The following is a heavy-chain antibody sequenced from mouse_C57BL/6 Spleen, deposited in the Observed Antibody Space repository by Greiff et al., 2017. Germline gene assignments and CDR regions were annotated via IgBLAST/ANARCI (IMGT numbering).Heavy chain of an antibody. D-gene: IGHD1-1*01. CDR1: GYTFTDYY. Sequence: QVQLQQSGPELVKPGASVKISCKASGYTFTDYYINWVKQRPGQGLEWIGWIFPGSGSTYYNEKFKGKATLTVDKSSSTAYMLLSSLTSEDSAVYFCAREDLYYYGSSRYAMDYWGQGTSVTVSS. V-gene: IGHV1-75*01. CDR2: IFPGSGST. CDR3: AREDLYYYGSSRYAMDY. J-gene: IGHJ4*01.